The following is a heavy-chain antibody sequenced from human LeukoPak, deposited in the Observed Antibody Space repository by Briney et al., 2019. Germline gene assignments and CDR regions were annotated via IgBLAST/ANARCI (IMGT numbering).Heavy chain of an antibody. CDR1: GGSVSSSSYY. CDR2: IYYSGST. J-gene: IGHJ4*02. CDR3: ARVFVGATSRLLLKNVFDY. Sequence: PSETLSLTCTVSGGSVSSSSYYWGWIRQPPGKGLEWIGSIYYSGSTYYNPSLKSRVTISVDTSKNQFSLKLSSVTAADTAVYYCARVFVGATSRLLLKNVFDYWGQGTLVTVSS. D-gene: IGHD1-26*01. V-gene: IGHV4-39*01.